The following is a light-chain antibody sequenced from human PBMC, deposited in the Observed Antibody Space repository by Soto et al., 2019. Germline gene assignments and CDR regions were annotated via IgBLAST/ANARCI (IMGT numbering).Light chain of an antibody. CDR1: QSLLHSNGYNY. CDR2: LGS. V-gene: IGKV2-28*01. J-gene: IGKJ3*01. Sequence: DIVMTQSPLSLPVTPGEPASISCRSSQSLLHSNGYNYLDWYLQKPGQSPQLLIYLGSNRASGVPDRFRGSGSGTDFTLKSSSVEAEYVRVYYCMQARQTPTAFGPGNKVDL. CDR3: MQARQTPTA.